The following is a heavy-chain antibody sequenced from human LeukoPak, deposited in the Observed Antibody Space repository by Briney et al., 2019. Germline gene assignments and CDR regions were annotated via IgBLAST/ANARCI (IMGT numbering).Heavy chain of an antibody. CDR3: ARDVQVATIYPLDY. D-gene: IGHD5-12*01. CDR1: GFIFSSYS. V-gene: IGHV3-21*01. Sequence: PGGSLRLSCAASGFIFSSYSMNWVRQAPGKGLEWVSSISSSSSYIYYAESVKGRFTISRDNAKNSLYLQMNSLRAEDTAVYYCARDVQVATIYPLDYWGQGTLVTVSS. CDR2: ISSSSSYI. J-gene: IGHJ4*02.